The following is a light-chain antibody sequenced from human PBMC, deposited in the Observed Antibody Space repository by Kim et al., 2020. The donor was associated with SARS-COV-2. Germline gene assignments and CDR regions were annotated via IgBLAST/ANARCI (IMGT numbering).Light chain of an antibody. CDR3: QQYGISPT. V-gene: IGKV3-20*01. J-gene: IGKJ1*01. CDR2: GAS. Sequence: EIVLTQSPGTLSLSPGERATLSCRASQSVSSNYLAWYQQKAGQAPRLLIYGASSRATGIPDRFSGSGSGTDFTLTISRLETEDFAVYFCQQYGISPTFGQGTKVDIK. CDR1: QSVSSNY.